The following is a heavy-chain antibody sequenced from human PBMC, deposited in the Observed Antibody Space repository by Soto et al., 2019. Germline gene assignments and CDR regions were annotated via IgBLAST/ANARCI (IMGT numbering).Heavy chain of an antibody. CDR3: AKSVRWFGESDAFDI. V-gene: IGHV3-23*01. CDR2: ISGSGGST. CDR1: GFTFSSYA. Sequence: EVQLLESGGGLVQPGGSLILSCAASGFTFSSYAMSWVRQAPGKGLKWVSAISGSGGSTYYAASVKARFTISRDNSKNTLYLQMNCLRAEDTAVYDCAKSVRWFGESDAFDIWGQGTMVTVSS. D-gene: IGHD3-10*01. J-gene: IGHJ3*02.